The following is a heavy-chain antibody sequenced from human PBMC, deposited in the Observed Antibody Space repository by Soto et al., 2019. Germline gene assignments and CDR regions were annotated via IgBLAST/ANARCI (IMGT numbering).Heavy chain of an antibody. J-gene: IGHJ2*01. V-gene: IGHV4-30-2*01. CDR3: ARRRRAGNWYFDL. CDR1: GGSISSGGYS. Sequence: QLQLQESGSGLVKPSQTLSLTCAVSGGSISSGGYSWSWIRQPPGKGLEWIGYIYHSGSTYYNPSLKSRVTISVDRSKNQFSLKPSSVTAADTAVYYCARRRRAGNWYFDLWGRGTLVTVSS. CDR2: IYHSGST.